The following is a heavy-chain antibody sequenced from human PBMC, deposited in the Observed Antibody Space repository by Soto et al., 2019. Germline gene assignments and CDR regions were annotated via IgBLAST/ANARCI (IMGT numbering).Heavy chain of an antibody. D-gene: IGHD2-21*02. CDR3: ARGRGCGGDCSGDAFDI. CDR2: IYYSGST. J-gene: IGHJ3*02. V-gene: IGHV4-31*03. CDR1: GGSISSGGYY. Sequence: TLSLTCTVSGGSISSGGYYWSWIRQHPGKGLEWIGYIYYSGSTYYNPSLKSRVTISVDTSKNQFSLKLSSVTAADTAVYYCARGRGCGGDCSGDAFDIWGQGTMVTVSS.